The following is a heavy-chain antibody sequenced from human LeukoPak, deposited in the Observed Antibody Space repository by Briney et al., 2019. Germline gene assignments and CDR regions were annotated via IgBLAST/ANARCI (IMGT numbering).Heavy chain of an antibody. CDR1: GYSISSGYY. V-gene: IGHV4-38-2*02. CDR3: ARDPPYGGNSESFDY. CDR2: INHSGST. Sequence: SETLSLTCTVSGYSISSGYYWGWIRQPPGKGLQWIGEINHSGSTNYNPSPKSRVTISVDTSKNQFSLNLSSVTAADTAVYYCARDPPYGGNSESFDYWGQGTLVTVSS. D-gene: IGHD4-23*01. J-gene: IGHJ4*02.